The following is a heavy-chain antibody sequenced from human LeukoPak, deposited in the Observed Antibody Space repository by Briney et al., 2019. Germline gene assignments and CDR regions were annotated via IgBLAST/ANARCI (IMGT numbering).Heavy chain of an antibody. Sequence: GGSLRLSCAASGFTFSSYEMNWVRQAPGKGLEWVSYISSSGSTIYYADSVKGRFTISRDNAKNSLYLQMSSLRAEDTAVYYCARSAWRYYGSGSYYTDYWGQGTLVTVSS. V-gene: IGHV3-48*03. CDR1: GFTFSSYE. J-gene: IGHJ4*02. D-gene: IGHD3-10*01. CDR2: ISSSGSTI. CDR3: ARSAWRYYGSGSYYTDY.